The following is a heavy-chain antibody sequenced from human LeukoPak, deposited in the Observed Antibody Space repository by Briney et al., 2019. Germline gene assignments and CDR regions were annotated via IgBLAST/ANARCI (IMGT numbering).Heavy chain of an antibody. D-gene: IGHD3-10*01. J-gene: IGHJ6*02. V-gene: IGHV3-21*01. Sequence: GGSLRLSCTASGFTFSNFWMGWVRQAPGKGLEWVSSISSSSSYIYYADSVKGRFTISRDNAKNSLYLQMNSLRAEDTAVYYCATYGSGSHYGMDVWGQGTTVTVSS. CDR3: ATYGSGSHYGMDV. CDR1: GFTFSNFW. CDR2: ISSSSSYI.